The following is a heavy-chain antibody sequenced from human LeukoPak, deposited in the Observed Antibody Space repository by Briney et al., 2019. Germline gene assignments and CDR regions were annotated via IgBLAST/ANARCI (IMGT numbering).Heavy chain of an antibody. CDR1: GFTFSNYG. D-gene: IGHD2-15*01. V-gene: IGHV3-33*01. Sequence: GRSLRLSCAASGFTFSNYGMHWVRQAPGKGLEWVALIWYDGSNKYYADSVKGRFTISRDNSKNTLYLQMNSLRAEDTAVYYCARDGYAYCSGGSCYLDYWGQGTLVTVSS. CDR3: ARDGYAYCSGGSCYLDY. CDR2: IWYDGSNK. J-gene: IGHJ4*02.